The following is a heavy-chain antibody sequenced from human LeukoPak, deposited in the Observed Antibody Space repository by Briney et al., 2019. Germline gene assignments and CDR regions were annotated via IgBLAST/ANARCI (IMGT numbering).Heavy chain of an antibody. V-gene: IGHV4-34*01. CDR1: GGSFSGYY. CDR3: ARVRQWLAPYYYYYYYMDV. J-gene: IGHJ6*03. CDR2: INHSGST. D-gene: IGHD6-19*01. Sequence: PSETLSLTCAVYGGSFSGYYWSWIRQPPGKGLEWIGEINHSGSTNYNPSLKSRVTMSVDTSKNQFSLKLSSVTAADTAVYYCARVRQWLAPYYYYYYYMDVWGKGTTVTISS.